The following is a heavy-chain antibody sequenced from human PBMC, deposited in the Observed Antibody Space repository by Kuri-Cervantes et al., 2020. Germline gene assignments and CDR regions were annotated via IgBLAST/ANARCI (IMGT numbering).Heavy chain of an antibody. CDR3: ARSLEVWGSYRNAFDI. D-gene: IGHD3-16*01. CDR1: GFTFSSYG. J-gene: IGHJ3*02. CDR2: ISYDGSNK. Sequence: GGSLRPSCAAYGFTFSSYGMHWVRQAPGKGLEWVAVISYDGSNKYYADSVKGRFTISRDNSKNTLYLQMNSLRAEDTAVYYCARSLEVWGSYRNAFDIWGQGTMVTVSS. V-gene: IGHV3-30*03.